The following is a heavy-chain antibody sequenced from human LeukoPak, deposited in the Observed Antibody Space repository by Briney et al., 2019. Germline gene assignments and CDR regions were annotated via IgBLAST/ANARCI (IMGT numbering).Heavy chain of an antibody. Sequence: GGSLRLSCAASGFTFSSYAMHWVRQAPGKGLEWVAVMSYDGSNKYYADSVKGRFTISRDNSKNTLYLQMNSLRAEDTAVYYCARQLLWFGELSPSWFDPWGQGTLVTVSS. CDR1: GFTFSSYA. CDR3: ARQLLWFGELSPSWFDP. J-gene: IGHJ5*02. D-gene: IGHD3-10*01. V-gene: IGHV3-30*04. CDR2: MSYDGSNK.